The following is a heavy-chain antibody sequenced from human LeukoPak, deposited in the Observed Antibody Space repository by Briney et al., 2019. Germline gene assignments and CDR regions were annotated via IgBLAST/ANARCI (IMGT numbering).Heavy chain of an antibody. CDR2: ISGSGAGT. CDR1: GFTFSSYA. J-gene: IGHJ4*02. D-gene: IGHD6-6*01. V-gene: IGHV3-23*01. CDR3: VTSSSYY. Sequence: PGGSLRLSCAASGFTFSSYAMSWVRQAPGKGLEWVSAISGSGAGTHYADSVKGRFTISRDTSKNTLYLQMNSLRAEDTAVYYCVTSSSYYCGQGTLVTVSS.